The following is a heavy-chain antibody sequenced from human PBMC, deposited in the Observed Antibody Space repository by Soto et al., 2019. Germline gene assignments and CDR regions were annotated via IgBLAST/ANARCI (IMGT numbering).Heavy chain of an antibody. CDR3: ARHWGYCSSTSCHKRPLYYYYGMDV. V-gene: IGHV4-59*08. J-gene: IGHJ6*02. CDR1: GASISSYY. Sequence: SETLSLTCSVSGASISSYYYTWIRQTPGKGLEWIGYIYLGGSINYNPSFKSRVIISVDTSKNQFSLKLSSVTAADTAVYYCARHWGYCSSTSCHKRPLYYYYGMDVWGQGTTVTVSS. D-gene: IGHD2-2*02. CDR2: IYLGGSI.